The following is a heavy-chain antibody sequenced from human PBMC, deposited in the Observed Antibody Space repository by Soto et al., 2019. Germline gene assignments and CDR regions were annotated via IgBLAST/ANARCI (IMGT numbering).Heavy chain of an antibody. V-gene: IGHV3-30*18. Sequence: GGSLRLSCAASGFTFSSYGMHWVRQAPVKGLEWVAVVSYDGRNKYYGDSVKGRFTISRDNSKNTLYLQMDSLRAEDTAVYYCAKQADYDGLFHYWGQGTLVTVSS. CDR3: AKQADYDGLFHY. J-gene: IGHJ4*02. CDR1: GFTFSSYG. D-gene: IGHD4-17*01. CDR2: VSYDGRNK.